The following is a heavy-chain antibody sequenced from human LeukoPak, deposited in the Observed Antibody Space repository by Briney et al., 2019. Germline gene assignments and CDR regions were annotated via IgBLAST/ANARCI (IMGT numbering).Heavy chain of an antibody. CDR2: ISVDNGNT. CDR1: GYTFTSYG. CDR3: ARDVAAIVGVTAWFDP. V-gene: IGHV1-18*01. J-gene: IGHJ5*02. D-gene: IGHD1-26*01. Sequence: GASVKVSCKASGYTFTSYGISWMRQAPGQGLEWMGWISVDNGNTNYAQKFQGRVTMTTDTSTNTVYMELRSLRFDDSAVYYCARDVAAIVGVTAWFDPWGQGTLVTVSS.